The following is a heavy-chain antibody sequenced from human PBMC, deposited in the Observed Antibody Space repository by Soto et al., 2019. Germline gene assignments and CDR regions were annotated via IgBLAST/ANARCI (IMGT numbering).Heavy chain of an antibody. CDR3: AKGLRVRGVMVVDY. CDR2: ISYDGSNK. CDR1: GFTFSSYG. Sequence: GGSLRLSCAASGFTFSSYGMHWVRQAPGKGLEWVAVISYDGSNKYYADSVKGRFTISRDNSKNTLYLQMNSLRAEDTAVYYCAKGLRVRGVMVVDYGCQGT. D-gene: IGHD3-10*01. V-gene: IGHV3-30*18. J-gene: IGHJ4*02.